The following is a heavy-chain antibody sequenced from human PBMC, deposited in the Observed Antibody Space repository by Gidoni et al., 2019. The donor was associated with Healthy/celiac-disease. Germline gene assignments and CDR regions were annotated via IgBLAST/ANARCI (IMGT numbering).Heavy chain of an antibody. J-gene: IGHJ4*02. CDR3: ARESRQGWLFFPL. Sequence: QVQLVQSGAEVKKPGASVKVSCKASGYTFTSYAMHWVRQAPGQRLEGMGGMNAGNGNTKYSQKFKGRVTITRDTSASTAYMELSSLRSEDTAVYDCARESRQGWLFFPLWGQGTLVTVSS. V-gene: IGHV1-3*01. D-gene: IGHD3-22*01. CDR1: GYTFTSYA. CDR2: MNAGNGNT.